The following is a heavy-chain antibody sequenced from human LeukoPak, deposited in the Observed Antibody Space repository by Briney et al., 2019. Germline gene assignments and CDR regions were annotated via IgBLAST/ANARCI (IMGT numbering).Heavy chain of an antibody. D-gene: IGHD4-23*01. V-gene: IGHV4-59*01. CDR2: IYYSGST. CDR1: GGSISSYY. CDR3: ARLHGGYMDV. Sequence: SETLSLTCTVSGGSISSYYWSWIRQPPGKGLEWIGYIYYSGSTNYNPSLKSRVTISVDTSKNQFSLKLSSVTAADTAVYYCARLHGGYMDVWGKGTTVTISS. J-gene: IGHJ6*03.